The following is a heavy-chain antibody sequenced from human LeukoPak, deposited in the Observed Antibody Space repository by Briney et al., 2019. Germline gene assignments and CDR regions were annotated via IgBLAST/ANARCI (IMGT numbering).Heavy chain of an antibody. V-gene: IGHV3-7*03. J-gene: IGHJ4*02. CDR3: AKEVGSWYEGYFDY. D-gene: IGHD6-13*01. CDR2: IHPDGSET. CDR1: GFIFGSYW. Sequence: PGGSLRLSCEASGFIFGSYWMGWVRQVPGKGLQWVANIHPDGSETSYVDSVKGRFTISRDNAKKSMFLQMSSLRAEDTAVYYCAKEVGSWYEGYFDYWGQGTLVTVSS.